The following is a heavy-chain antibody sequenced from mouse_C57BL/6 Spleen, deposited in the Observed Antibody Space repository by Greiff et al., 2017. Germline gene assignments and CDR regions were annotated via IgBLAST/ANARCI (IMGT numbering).Heavy chain of an antibody. CDR3: ASSCPYYYGSRYYAMDY. CDR2: IDPSDSYT. D-gene: IGHD1-1*01. Sequence: QVQLKQPGAELVRPGTSVKLSCKASGYTFTSYWMHWVKQRPGQGLEWIGVIDPSDSYTNYNQKFKGKATLTVDTSSSTAYMQLSSLTSEDSAVYYCASSCPYYYGSRYYAMDYWGQGTSVTVSS. J-gene: IGHJ4*01. CDR1: GYTFTSYW. V-gene: IGHV1-59*01.